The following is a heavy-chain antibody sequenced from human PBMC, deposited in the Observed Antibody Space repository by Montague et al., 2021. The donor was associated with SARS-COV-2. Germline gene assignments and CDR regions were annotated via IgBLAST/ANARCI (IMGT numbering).Heavy chain of an antibody. CDR3: ARGRLYYDSSGYYFDY. V-gene: IGHV4-59*10. Sequence: SETLSLTCAVYGGSFSGYYWSWIRQPAGKGLEWIGRIYTSGSTNYNPSLKSRVTISLDTSKNQFSLKLSSVTAADTAVYYCARGRLYYDSSGYYFDYWGQGTLVTVSS. CDR1: GGSFSGYY. CDR2: IYTSGST. D-gene: IGHD3-22*01. J-gene: IGHJ4*02.